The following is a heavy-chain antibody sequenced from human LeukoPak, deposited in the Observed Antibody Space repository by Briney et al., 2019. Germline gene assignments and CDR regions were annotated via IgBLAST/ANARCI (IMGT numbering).Heavy chain of an antibody. J-gene: IGHJ4*02. CDR2: ISGSGAST. D-gene: IGHD3-10*01. CDR1: GFTFSNYV. CDR3: ARVSLGNNYGSGSYDY. Sequence: GGSLRLSCAASGFTFSNYVISWVRQAPGKGLEWVSGISGSGASTYYADSVRGRFTISRENSKNTVYLQVNSLRAEDTAVYYCARVSLGNNYGSGSYDYWGQGTLVTVSS. V-gene: IGHV3-23*01.